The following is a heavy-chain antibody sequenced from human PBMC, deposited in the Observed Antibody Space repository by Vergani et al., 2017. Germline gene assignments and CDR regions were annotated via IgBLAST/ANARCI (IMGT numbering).Heavy chain of an antibody. CDR3: AKEPKKGQYCTSGVCFYFDY. D-gene: IGHD2-8*01. V-gene: IGHV3-23*01. Sequence: EVQLLESGGGLVQPGGSRRLSCAASGFTFSNYAMSWVRQAPGKGLEWVSTISGSGESTYYADSVKGRFTISRDNAKNTLFLQINSLRAEDKAIYYCAKEPKKGQYCTSGVCFYFDYWGQGTLVTVSS. CDR2: ISGSGEST. CDR1: GFTFSNYA. J-gene: IGHJ4*02.